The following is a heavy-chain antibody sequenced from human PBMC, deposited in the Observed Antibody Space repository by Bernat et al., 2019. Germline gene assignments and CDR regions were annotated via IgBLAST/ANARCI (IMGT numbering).Heavy chain of an antibody. Sequence: EVQLVESGGGLIQPGGSLRLSCAASGFTVSSNYMSWVRQAPGKGLAWVSVIYSGGSTYYADSVKGRFTISRDNSKNTLYLQMNSLRAEDTAVYYCAAGTYYYDSSGCSEPSLDYWGQGTLVTVSS. CDR2: IYSGGST. D-gene: IGHD3-22*01. CDR3: AAGTYYYDSSGCSEPSLDY. J-gene: IGHJ4*02. V-gene: IGHV3-53*01. CDR1: GFTVSSNY.